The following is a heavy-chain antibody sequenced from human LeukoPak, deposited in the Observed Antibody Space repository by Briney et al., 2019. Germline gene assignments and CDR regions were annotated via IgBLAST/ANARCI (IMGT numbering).Heavy chain of an antibody. D-gene: IGHD1-26*01. J-gene: IGHJ3*02. CDR2: INPNSGGT. CDR1: GYTFTSYD. CDR3: ARIWIGGSYYFAFDI. Sequence: ASVKVSCKASGYTFTSYDINWVRQATGHGLEWMGWINPNSGGTNYAQKFQARVTRTRDTSISTAYMELSRLRSDDTAVYYCARIWIGGSYYFAFDIWGQGTMVTVSS. V-gene: IGHV1-2*02.